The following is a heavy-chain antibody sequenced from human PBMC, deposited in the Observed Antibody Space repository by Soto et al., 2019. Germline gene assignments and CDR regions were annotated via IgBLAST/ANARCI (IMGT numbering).Heavy chain of an antibody. CDR1: GFTFSSYS. CDR2: ISSSSSYI. CDR3: ARVQGGREIVPAASHY. J-gene: IGHJ4*02. V-gene: IGHV3-21*01. D-gene: IGHD2-2*01. Sequence: EVQLVESGGGLVKPGGSLRLSCAASGFTFSSYSMNWVRQAPGKGLEWVSSISSSSSYIYYADSVKGRFTISRDNAKNSLYLQMNSLRAEDTAVYYCARVQGGREIVPAASHYWGQGTLVTVSS.